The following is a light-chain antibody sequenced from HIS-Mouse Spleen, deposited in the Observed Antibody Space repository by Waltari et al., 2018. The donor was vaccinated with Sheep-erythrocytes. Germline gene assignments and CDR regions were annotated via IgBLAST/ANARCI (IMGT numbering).Light chain of an antibody. J-gene: IGKJ4*01. CDR3: QQRSNWLT. V-gene: IGKV3-11*01. CDR2: AAS. CDR1: QRVSSY. Sequence: EIVLTQSPATLSLSPGERATLSCRASQRVSSYLAWYQQKPGQAPRLLISAASNRATGIPARFSGSGSGTDFTLTISSLEPEDFAVYYCQQRSNWLTFGGGTKVEIK.